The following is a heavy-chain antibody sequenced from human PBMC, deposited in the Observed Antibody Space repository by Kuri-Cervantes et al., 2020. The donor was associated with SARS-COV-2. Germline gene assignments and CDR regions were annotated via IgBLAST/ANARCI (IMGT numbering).Heavy chain of an antibody. CDR1: GLTFSSYD. D-gene: IGHD1-14*01. CDR3: ARPQRDPRNPFSVGQGSYGNGGLDL. Sequence: GGSLRLSGAASGLTFSSYDMNWVRQAKGKGLEWVSAIGTAGDTYSPGSVKGRFTISRDNSKNSMFLQMSSLRAEYTAVYYCARPQRDPRNPFSVGQGSYGNGGLDLWGQGTTVTVSS. CDR2: IGTAGDT. J-gene: IGHJ6*02. V-gene: IGHV3-13*04.